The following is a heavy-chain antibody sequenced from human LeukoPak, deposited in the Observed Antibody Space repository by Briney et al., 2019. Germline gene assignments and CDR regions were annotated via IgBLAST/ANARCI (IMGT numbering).Heavy chain of an antibody. D-gene: IGHD3-22*01. J-gene: IGHJ4*02. CDR3: AMSITMIIVIVKRPPTIDY. V-gene: IGHV4-34*01. Sequence: SETLSLTCAVYGESFSGYYWSWIRQSPGKGLEWIGEINHSGSTNYNPSLKSRVTISVDTSKNQFSLKLSSVTAADTAVYYCAMSITMIIVIVKRPPTIDYWGQGTLVTVSS. CDR2: INHSGST. CDR1: GESFSGYY.